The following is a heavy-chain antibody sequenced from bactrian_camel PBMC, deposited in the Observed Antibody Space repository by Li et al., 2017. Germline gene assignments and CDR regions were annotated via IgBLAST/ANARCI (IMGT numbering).Heavy chain of an antibody. Sequence: HVQLVESGGGLVQPGGSLRLSCAASGFIFSSYRMYWVRQAPGKGLEWVSYIDGDDGFTAYADSVKGRITISRDNAKNTLYLQMNSLKTEDTAVYYCAATDGWVPSSLGQGTQVTVS. CDR1: GFIFSSYR. D-gene: IGHD5*01. CDR2: IDGDDGFT. V-gene: IGHV3S1*01. J-gene: IGHJ4*01.